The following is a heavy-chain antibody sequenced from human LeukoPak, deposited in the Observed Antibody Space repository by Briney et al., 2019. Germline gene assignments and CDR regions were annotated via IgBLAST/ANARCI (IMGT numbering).Heavy chain of an antibody. Sequence: ASVKVPCKTSGYSFTDYYMHWVRRAPGQGLEWMGWINPNSGGTSAAQKFQGRVTMTRDTSITTVYMEVSWLTSDDTAIYYCARADRLHGGPYLIGPWGQGTLVTVSS. D-gene: IGHD2-21*01. V-gene: IGHV1-2*02. CDR3: ARADRLHGGPYLIGP. J-gene: IGHJ5*02. CDR2: INPNSGGT. CDR1: GYSFTDYY.